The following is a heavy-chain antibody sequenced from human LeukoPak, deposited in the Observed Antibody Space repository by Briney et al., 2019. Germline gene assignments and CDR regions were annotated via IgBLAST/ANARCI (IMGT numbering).Heavy chain of an antibody. CDR3: ARALDRPVAATDY. CDR2: IYHTGTT. Sequence: SETLSLTCTVSRYSISSGYYWGWIRQPPGKGLEWIGSIYHTGTTYYNPSLKSRVTISVDTSKNHISLKLSSVTAADTAVYYCARALDRPVAATDYWGQGTLVTVSS. CDR1: RYSISSGYY. J-gene: IGHJ4*02. D-gene: IGHD2-15*01. V-gene: IGHV4-38-2*02.